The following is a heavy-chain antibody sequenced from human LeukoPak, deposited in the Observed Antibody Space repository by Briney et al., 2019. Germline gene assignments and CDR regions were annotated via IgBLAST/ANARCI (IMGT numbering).Heavy chain of an antibody. Sequence: GGSLRLSCAASGFTFSSYAMSWVRQAPGKGLEWVSAISGSGGSTYYADSVKGRFTISRDNSKNTLYLQMNSLRAEDTAVYYCAKDCSIRYFDWFRNYYYYYGMDVWGQGTTVTVSS. CDR2: ISGSGGST. CDR3: AKDCSIRYFDWFRNYYYYYGMDV. D-gene: IGHD3-9*01. CDR1: GFTFSSYA. J-gene: IGHJ6*02. V-gene: IGHV3-23*01.